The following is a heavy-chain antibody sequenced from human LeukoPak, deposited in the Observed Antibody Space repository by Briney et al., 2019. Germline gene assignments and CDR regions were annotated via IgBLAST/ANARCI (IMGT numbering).Heavy chain of an antibody. Sequence: SETLSLTCTVSGGSISSYYWSWIRQPPGKGLEWIAYISDIGSINYNPSLKNRVTISLDTSKNQFSLKLSSVTAADTAVYYCAGHHPRNTVDFWGQGTLVTVSS. D-gene: IGHD2/OR15-2a*01. CDR2: ISDIGSI. CDR1: GGSISSYY. CDR3: AGHHPRNTVDF. J-gene: IGHJ4*02. V-gene: IGHV4-59*08.